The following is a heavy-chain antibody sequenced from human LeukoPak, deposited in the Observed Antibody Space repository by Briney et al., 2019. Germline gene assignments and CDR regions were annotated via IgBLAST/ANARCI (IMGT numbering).Heavy chain of an antibody. Sequence: PSETLSLTCAVYGGSFSGYYWSWIRQPPGKGLEWIGEINHSGSTNYNPSLKSRVTISVDTSKNQFSLKLSSVTAADTAVYYCARDPTFEGGPWGQGTLVTVSS. CDR3: ARDPTFEGGP. J-gene: IGHJ4*02. CDR1: GGSFSGYY. V-gene: IGHV4-34*01. D-gene: IGHD3-16*01. CDR2: INHSGST.